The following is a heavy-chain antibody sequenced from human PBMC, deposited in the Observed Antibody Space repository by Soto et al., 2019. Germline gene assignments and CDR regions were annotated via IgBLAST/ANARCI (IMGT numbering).Heavy chain of an antibody. D-gene: IGHD3-22*01. CDR2: INHSGSP. V-gene: IGHV4-34*01. Sequence: SETLSLTCAVYGGSFSGYYWSWIRQPPGKGLEWIGEINHSGSPNYNPSLKSRVTISVDKSKNQFSLKLSSVTAADTAVYYCARGPPRGIYDSSGYWYYFDYWGQGTLVTVSS. J-gene: IGHJ4*02. CDR1: GGSFSGYY. CDR3: ARGPPRGIYDSSGYWYYFDY.